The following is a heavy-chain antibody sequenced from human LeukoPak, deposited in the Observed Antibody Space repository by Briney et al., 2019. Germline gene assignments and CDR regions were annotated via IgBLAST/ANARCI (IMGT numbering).Heavy chain of an antibody. CDR1: GYTFTSYY. J-gene: IGHJ4*02. D-gene: IGHD3-3*01. Sequence: GASVKVSCKASGYTFTSYYMHWVRQAPGQGLEWMGIINPSGGSTSYAQKFQGRVTMTRDMSTSTVYMELSSLRSEDTAVYYCARDRFWRGLGGVFDYWGQGTLVTVSS. V-gene: IGHV1-46*01. CDR2: INPSGGST. CDR3: ARDRFWRGLGGVFDY.